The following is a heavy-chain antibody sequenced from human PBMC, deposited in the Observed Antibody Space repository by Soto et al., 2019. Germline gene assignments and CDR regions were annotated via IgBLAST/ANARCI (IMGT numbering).Heavy chain of an antibody. CDR2: IDQDGSGK. V-gene: IGHV3-7*03. D-gene: IGHD1-1*01. CDR1: GFTFSDHY. J-gene: IGHJ4*02. CDR3: ARRREGTGRTLDY. Sequence: EVQLVESGGGLVQPGGSQRLSCAASGFTFSDHYMDWVRQAPGKGLEWVANIDQDGSGKYYVDSVRGRFTISRDNAHNSLYLQTNSLRDEDTAVYFCARRREGTGRTLDYWGQGTLVTVSS.